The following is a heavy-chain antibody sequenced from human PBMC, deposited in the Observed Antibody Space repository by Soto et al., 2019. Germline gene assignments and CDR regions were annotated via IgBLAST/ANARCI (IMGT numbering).Heavy chain of an antibody. CDR1: GFTFSSYS. V-gene: IGHV3-21*01. D-gene: IGHD3-22*01. CDR2: ISSSSSYI. J-gene: IGHJ6*01. CDR3: ARDQLDYYDSSGYSPYYGMDV. Sequence: GGSLRLSCAASGFTFSSYSMNWVRQAPGKGLEWVSSISSSSSYIYYADSVKGRFTISRDNAKNSLYLQMNSLRAEDTAVYYCARDQLDYYDSSGYSPYYGMDVWGQGTTVTVSS.